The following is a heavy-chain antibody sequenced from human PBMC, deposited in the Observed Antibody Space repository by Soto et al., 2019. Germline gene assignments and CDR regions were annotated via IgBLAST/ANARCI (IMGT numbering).Heavy chain of an antibody. J-gene: IGHJ4*02. V-gene: IGHV4-34*01. CDR1: GGSFSGYY. CDR2: INHSGST. CDR3: ALEGATED. Sequence: QVQLQQWGAGLLKPSETLSLTCAVYGGSFSGYYWSWIRQPPGKGLEWIGEINHSGSTNYNPSLKSRVTISVDTSKDQFSLKLSSVTAADTAVYYCALEGATEDWGQGTLVTVSS. D-gene: IGHD1-26*01.